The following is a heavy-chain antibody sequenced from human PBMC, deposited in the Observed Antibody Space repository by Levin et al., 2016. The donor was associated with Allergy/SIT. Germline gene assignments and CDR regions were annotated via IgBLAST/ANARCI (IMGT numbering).Heavy chain of an antibody. CDR2: INHSGST. D-gene: IGHD6-13*01. V-gene: IGHV4-34*01. J-gene: IGHJ4*02. CDR1: GGFFSGYY. Sequence: SETLSLTCTVYGGFFSGYYWSWIRQPPGKGLEWIGEINHSGSTNYNPSLKSRLTMSLDTSKNQVFLNLHSVTAADTAIYYCARHRGSSWTPQRFFDSWGQGTLVTVSS. CDR3: ARHRGSSWTPQRFFDS.